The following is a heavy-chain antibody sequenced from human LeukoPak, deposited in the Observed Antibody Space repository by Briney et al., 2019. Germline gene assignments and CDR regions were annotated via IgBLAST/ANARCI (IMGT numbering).Heavy chain of an antibody. CDR2: INHSGST. CDR1: GLTFSNAW. J-gene: IGHJ4*02. Sequence: GSLRLSCAASGLTFSNAWMSWVRQPPGKGLEWIGEINHSGSTNYNPSLKSRVTISVDTSKNQFSLKLSSVTAADTAVYYCARHRTYYDYVWGSYRPYYFDYWGQGTLVTVSS. V-gene: IGHV4-34*01. CDR3: ARHRTYYDYVWGSYRPYYFDY. D-gene: IGHD3-16*02.